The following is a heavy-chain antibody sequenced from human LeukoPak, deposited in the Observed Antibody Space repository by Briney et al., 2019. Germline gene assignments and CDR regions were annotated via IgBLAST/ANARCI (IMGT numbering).Heavy chain of an antibody. CDR1: GFTFSTYW. D-gene: IGHD1-26*01. Sequence: GGSLGLSCAASGFTFSTYWMHWVRQAPGKGLEWVAVISYDGSNEYYADSVKGRFTISRDNSRNTLYLQMNSLRAEDTAVYYCVRESSGAVDYWGQGTLVTVSS. CDR2: ISYDGSNE. J-gene: IGHJ4*02. V-gene: IGHV3-30-3*01. CDR3: VRESSGAVDY.